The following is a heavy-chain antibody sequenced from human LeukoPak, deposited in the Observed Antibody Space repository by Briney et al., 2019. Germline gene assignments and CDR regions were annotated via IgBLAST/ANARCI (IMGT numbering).Heavy chain of an antibody. CDR1: GFTFSAYW. Sequence: GGSLRLSCPASGFTFSAYWMHWVRQAPGKGLVWFSRIRGDGNDMNYADSVKGRFTISRDNAKNMVYLQINSLRADDTAVYYCTRDRVLGSGSSDSWGQGTLVTVST. CDR2: IRGDGNDM. J-gene: IGHJ5*01. D-gene: IGHD3-10*01. CDR3: TRDRVLGSGSSDS. V-gene: IGHV3-74*01.